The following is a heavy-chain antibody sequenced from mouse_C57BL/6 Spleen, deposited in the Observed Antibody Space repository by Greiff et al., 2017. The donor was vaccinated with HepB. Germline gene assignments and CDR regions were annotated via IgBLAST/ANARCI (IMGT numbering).Heavy chain of an antibody. CDR3: ARGALDGSSSVYFDV. D-gene: IGHD1-1*01. CDR2: IFPGSGST. CDR1: GYTFTDYY. J-gene: IGHJ1*01. V-gene: IGHV1-75*01. Sequence: VKLMESGPELVKPGASVKISCKASGYTFTDYYINWVKQRPGQGLEWIGWIFPGSGSTYYNEKFKGKATLTVDKSSSTAYMLLSSLTSEDSAVYFCARGALDGSSSVYFDVWGPGTTVTVSS.